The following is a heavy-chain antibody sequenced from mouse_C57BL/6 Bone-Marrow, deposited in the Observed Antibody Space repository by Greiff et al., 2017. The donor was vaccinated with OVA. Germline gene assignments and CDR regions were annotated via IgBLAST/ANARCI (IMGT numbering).Heavy chain of an antibody. CDR3: ARDQGSKPWFAY. V-gene: IGHV5-4*01. CDR2: ISDGGSYT. J-gene: IGHJ3*01. CDR1: GFTFSSYA. Sequence: VQLVESGGGLVKPGGSLKLSCAASGFTFSSYAMSWVRQTPEKRLEWVATISDGGSYTYYPDNVKGRFTISRDNAKNNLYLQMSHLKSEDTAMYYCARDQGSKPWFAYWGQGTLVTVSA. D-gene: IGHD1-1*01.